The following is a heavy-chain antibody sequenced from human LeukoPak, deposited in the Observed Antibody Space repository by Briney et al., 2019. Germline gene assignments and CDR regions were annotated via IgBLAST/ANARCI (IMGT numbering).Heavy chain of an antibody. CDR1: GFTFDDYG. V-gene: IGHV3-20*04. Sequence: PGGSLRLSCAASGFTFDDYGMSWVRQAPGKGLEWVSAINWNGGGTGYADSVKGRFTISRDNSKNTLYLQMDSLRAEDTAVYYCAKVGKLWFGGISGYFDYWGQGTLVTVSS. CDR2: INWNGGGT. J-gene: IGHJ4*02. CDR3: AKVGKLWFGGISGYFDY. D-gene: IGHD3-10*01.